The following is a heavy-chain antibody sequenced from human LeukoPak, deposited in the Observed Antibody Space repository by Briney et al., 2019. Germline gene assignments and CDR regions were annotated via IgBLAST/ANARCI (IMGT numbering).Heavy chain of an antibody. CDR1: GFTVSSNY. D-gene: IGHD3-10*01. J-gene: IGHJ6*02. Sequence: GGSLRLSCAASGFTVSSNYMSWVRQAPGKGLEWVSVIYSGGSTYYADSVKGRFTISRDNSKNTLYLQMNSLRAEDTAVYYCATGGALWFVEPTPTDYYGMDVWGQGTTVTVSS. V-gene: IGHV3-53*01. CDR2: IYSGGST. CDR3: ATGGALWFVEPTPTDYYGMDV.